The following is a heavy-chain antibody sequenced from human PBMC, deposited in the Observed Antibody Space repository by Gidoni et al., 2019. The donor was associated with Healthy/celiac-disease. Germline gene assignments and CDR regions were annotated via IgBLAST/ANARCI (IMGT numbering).Heavy chain of an antibody. J-gene: IGHJ5*02. V-gene: IGHV4-39*01. D-gene: IGHD3-22*01. CDR3: ARHQYYYDSSGFPFDP. CDR2: IYYSGST. Sequence: GLEWIGSIYYSGSTYYNPSLKSRVTISVDTSKNQFSLKLSSVTAADTAVYYCARHQYYYDSSGFPFDPWGQGTLVTVSS.